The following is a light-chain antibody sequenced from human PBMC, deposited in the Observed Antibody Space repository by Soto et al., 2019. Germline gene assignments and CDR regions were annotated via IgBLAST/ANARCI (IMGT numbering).Light chain of an antibody. J-gene: IGKJ1*01. CDR2: GAS. CDR3: QQYNSYSWT. CDR1: QTISTY. V-gene: IGKV1-39*01. Sequence: DIQMTQSPSPLSASVGDRVTITCRASQTISTYLNWYQQKPGKAPKLLIYGASSLQSGVPSRFSGSGSGTDFTLTISSLQPDDFATYYCQQYNSYSWTFGQGTKV.